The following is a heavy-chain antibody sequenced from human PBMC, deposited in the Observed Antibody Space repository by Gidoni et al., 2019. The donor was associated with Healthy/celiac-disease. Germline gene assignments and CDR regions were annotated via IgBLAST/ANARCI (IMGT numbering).Heavy chain of an antibody. CDR1: GGSISSYY. J-gene: IGHJ4*02. D-gene: IGHD6-13*01. Sequence: ESGPGLVKPSETLSLTCTVSGGSISSYYWSWIRQPPGKGLEWIGYIYYSGSTNYNPSLKSRVTISVDTSKNQFSLKLSSVTAADTAVYYCARTSSGYSSSWYFDYWGQGTLVTVSS. V-gene: IGHV4-59*01. CDR2: IYYSGST. CDR3: ARTSSGYSSSWYFDY.